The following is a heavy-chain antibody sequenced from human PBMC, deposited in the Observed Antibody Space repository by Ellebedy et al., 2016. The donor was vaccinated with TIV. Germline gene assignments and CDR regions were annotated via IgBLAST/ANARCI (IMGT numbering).Heavy chain of an antibody. CDR2: ITSSGDIK. J-gene: IGHJ6*02. CDR1: GFNFSDYY. D-gene: IGHD2-2*01. CDR3: TREPGSTRFYYYYGMDV. Sequence: GGSLRLSCAGSGFNFSDYYMSWVRQAPGKGLEWLAYITSSGDIKYYTDSVKGRFTISRDNANSSLHLQMNRLRAEDTAVYYCTREPGSTRFYYYYGMDVWGQGTTVTVSS. V-gene: IGHV3-11*01.